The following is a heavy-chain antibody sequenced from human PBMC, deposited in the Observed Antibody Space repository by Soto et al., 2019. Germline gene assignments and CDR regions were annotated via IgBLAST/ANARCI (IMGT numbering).Heavy chain of an antibody. CDR1: GFTFSSYG. CDR2: ISYDGSNK. V-gene: IGHV3-30*18. J-gene: IGHJ6*02. Sequence: QVQLVESGGGVVQPGWSLRLSCAASGFTFSSYGMHWVRQAPGRGLEWVAVISYDGSNKYYAGSVKGRFTISRDNSKNTLYLQMNSLRAEETVVYYCAKDRGITMVRGVINYGMDVWGQGTTVTVSS. CDR3: AKDRGITMVRGVINYGMDV. D-gene: IGHD3-10*01.